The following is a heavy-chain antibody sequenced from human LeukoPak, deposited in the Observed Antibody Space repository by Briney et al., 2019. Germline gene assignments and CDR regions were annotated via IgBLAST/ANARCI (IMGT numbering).Heavy chain of an antibody. J-gene: IGHJ4*02. CDR3: ARGGFSSVVVTAIPPNY. Sequence: ASVKVSCKASGYTFTSYYMHWVRQAPGQELEWMGIINPSGGSTSYAQKFQGRVTMTRDTSTSTVYMELSSLRSEDTAVYYCARGGFSSVVVTAIPPNYWGQGTLVTVSS. CDR1: GYTFTSYY. D-gene: IGHD2-21*02. CDR2: INPSGGST. V-gene: IGHV1-46*01.